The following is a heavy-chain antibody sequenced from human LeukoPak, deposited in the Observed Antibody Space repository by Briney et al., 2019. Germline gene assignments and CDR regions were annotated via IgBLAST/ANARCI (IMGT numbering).Heavy chain of an antibody. V-gene: IGHV1-2*02. CDR2: IKPNSGGT. J-gene: IGHJ6*03. Sequence: ASVKVSCKASGYTFTGYYMHWVRQAPGQGLEWMGWIKPNSGGTNYAQKFQGRVTMTRDTSISTAYMELSRLRSDDTAVYYCARDTVVAATDYYYYMDVWGKGTTVTVSS. CDR1: GYTFTGYY. D-gene: IGHD2-15*01. CDR3: ARDTVVAATDYYYYMDV.